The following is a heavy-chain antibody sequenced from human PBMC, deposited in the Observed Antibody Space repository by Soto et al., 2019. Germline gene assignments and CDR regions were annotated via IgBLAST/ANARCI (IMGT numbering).Heavy chain of an antibody. CDR2: IIPIFGTA. V-gene: IGHV1-69*01. Sequence: QVQLVQSGAEVKKPGSSVKVSCKASGGTFSSYAISWVRQASGQGLEWMGGIIPIFGTANYAQKFQGRVTITADESTSTAYMELSSLRSEDTAVYYCARPGACSGGSCYSNDYYYYGMDVWGQGTTVTVSS. D-gene: IGHD2-15*01. CDR1: GGTFSSYA. CDR3: ARPGACSGGSCYSNDYYYYGMDV. J-gene: IGHJ6*02.